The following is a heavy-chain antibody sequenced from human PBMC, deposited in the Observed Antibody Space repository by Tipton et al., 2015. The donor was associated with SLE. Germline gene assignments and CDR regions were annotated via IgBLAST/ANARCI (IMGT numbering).Heavy chain of an antibody. Sequence: TLSLTCAVYGGSFSGYYWSWIRQPPGKGLEWIGEINHSGSTNYNPSLKSRVTISVDTSKNQFSLKLSSVTAADTAVYYCARDQIGYSYGSGYWGQGTLVTVSS. V-gene: IGHV4-34*09. J-gene: IGHJ4*02. CDR3: ARDQIGYSYGSGY. D-gene: IGHD5-18*01. CDR1: GGSFSGYY. CDR2: INHSGST.